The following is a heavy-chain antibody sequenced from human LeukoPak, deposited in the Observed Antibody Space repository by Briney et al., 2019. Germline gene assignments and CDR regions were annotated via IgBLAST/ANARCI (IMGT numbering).Heavy chain of an antibody. V-gene: IGHV4-61*05. CDR3: ARGVSRGYSYGRYYMDV. CDR2: IYYSGST. CDR1: GGSISSSSYY. D-gene: IGHD5-18*01. Sequence: SETLSLTCTVSGGSISSSSYYWGWIRQPPGKGLEWIGYIYYSGSTNNNPSLKSRVTISVDKSKNQISLKLGSVTAADTAVYYCARGVSRGYSYGRYYMDVWGKGTTVTVSS. J-gene: IGHJ6*03.